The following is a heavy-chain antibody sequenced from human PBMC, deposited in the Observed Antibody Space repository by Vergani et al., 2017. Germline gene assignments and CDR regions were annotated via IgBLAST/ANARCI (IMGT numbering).Heavy chain of an antibody. CDR1: GFTFRSYA. D-gene: IGHD6-6*01. J-gene: IGHJ5*02. CDR2: VSWNSNSL. Sequence: EVQLLESGGGLVQPGGSLRLSCAASGFTFRSYAMSWVPQAPGKGLEWVSVVSWNSNSLGYADSVKGRFTIARDNAKNSLYLKTNSLRAEDTALYYCAKDLRTSSGGGWFDPWGQGNLVTVSS. CDR3: AKDLRTSSGGGWFDP. V-gene: IGHV3-9*01.